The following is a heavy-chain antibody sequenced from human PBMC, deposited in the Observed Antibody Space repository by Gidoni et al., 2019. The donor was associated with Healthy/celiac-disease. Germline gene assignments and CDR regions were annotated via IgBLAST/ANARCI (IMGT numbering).Heavy chain of an antibody. V-gene: IGHV3-30*18. CDR3: AKGYYGDYVFRAWFDP. D-gene: IGHD4-17*01. CDR1: GFTFSSYG. Sequence: QVQLVESGGGVVQPGRSLRLSCAASGFTFSSYGMNWVRQAPGKGLEWVAVISYDGSNKYYADSVKGRFTIYRDNSKNTLYLQMNSLRAEDTAVYYCAKGYYGDYVFRAWFDPWGQGTLVTVSS. J-gene: IGHJ5*02. CDR2: ISYDGSNK.